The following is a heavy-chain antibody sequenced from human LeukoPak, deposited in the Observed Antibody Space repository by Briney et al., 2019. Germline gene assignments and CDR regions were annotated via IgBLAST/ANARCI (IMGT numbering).Heavy chain of an antibody. CDR1: GFTFSSYA. V-gene: IGHV3-30*01. CDR2: ISYDGSNK. Sequence: GSLRLSCAASGFTFSSYAMHWVRQAPGKGLEWVAVISYDGSNKYYADSVKGRFTISRDNSKNTLYLQMNSLRAEDTAVYYCARDPLWEGYFDYWGQGTLVTVSS. J-gene: IGHJ4*02. D-gene: IGHD3-16*01. CDR3: ARDPLWEGYFDY.